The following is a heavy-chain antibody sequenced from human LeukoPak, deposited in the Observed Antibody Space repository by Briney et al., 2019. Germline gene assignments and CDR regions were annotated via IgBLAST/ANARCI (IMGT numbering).Heavy chain of an antibody. CDR3: VRDRVDSSGYYYYYGMDV. V-gene: IGHV4-4*07. J-gene: IGHJ6*02. CDR2: LYTSGST. Sequence: TSETLSLTCTVSGGSISTYYWSWIRQPAGKGLEWIGRLYTSGSTIYNPSLGSRLTMSADTSKNQFSLKLRSATAADTAIYYCVRDRVDSSGYYYYYGMDVWGQGTTVTVSS. D-gene: IGHD3-22*01. CDR1: GGSISTYY.